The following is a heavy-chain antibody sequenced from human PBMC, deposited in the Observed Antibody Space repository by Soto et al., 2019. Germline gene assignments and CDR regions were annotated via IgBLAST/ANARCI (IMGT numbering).Heavy chain of an antibody. J-gene: IGHJ4*02. V-gene: IGHV4-59*01. D-gene: IGHD2-15*01. CDR2: IYSSGST. CDR1: GGSITSYY. Sequence: QVQLQESGPGLVKPSETLSLTCTVSGGSITSYYWNWIRQPPGKGLEWIGYIYSSGSTNYNPSLKGRVTMSLDTSKNQVSLNVTSVPAADTAVYYFAATPRYWGQGRLVTVSP. CDR3: AATPRY.